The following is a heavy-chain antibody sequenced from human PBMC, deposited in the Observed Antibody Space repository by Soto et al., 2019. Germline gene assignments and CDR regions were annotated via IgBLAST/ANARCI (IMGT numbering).Heavy chain of an antibody. D-gene: IGHD3-3*02. V-gene: IGHV3-21*01. Sequence: GGSLRLSCAASGFTFSSYSMNWVRQAPGKGLEWVSSISSSSSYIYYADSVKGRFTISRDNAKNSLYLQMNSLRAEDTAVYYCARTRPIFGVVIARYYYMDVWGEGTTVTVSS. CDR1: GFTFSSYS. CDR3: ARTRPIFGVVIARYYYMDV. J-gene: IGHJ6*03. CDR2: ISSSSSYI.